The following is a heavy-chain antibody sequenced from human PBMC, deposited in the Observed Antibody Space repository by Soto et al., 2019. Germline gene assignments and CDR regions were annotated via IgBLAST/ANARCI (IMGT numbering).Heavy chain of an antibody. J-gene: IGHJ3*02. Sequence: QVHLVQSGAEVKKPGSSVTVSCKASGGTFSTSSINWLRQAPGQRPEWMGNILPVFGTADYAQKFRDRVTITADKSTNTAYMELRSLFSEDAAVYYCARGHEYGGNSDAFDIWGQGTVATVSS. D-gene: IGHD4-17*01. CDR3: ARGHEYGGNSDAFDI. V-gene: IGHV1-69*14. CDR1: GGTFSTSS. CDR2: ILPVFGTA.